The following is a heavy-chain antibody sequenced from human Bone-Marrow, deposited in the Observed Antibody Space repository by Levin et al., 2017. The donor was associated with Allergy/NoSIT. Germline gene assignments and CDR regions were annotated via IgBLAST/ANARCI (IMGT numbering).Heavy chain of an antibody. CDR3: AKCVLPLHGYDHDTFDI. D-gene: IGHD5-24*01. J-gene: IGHJ3*02. V-gene: IGHV3-21*01. CDR1: DFPFSTYG. Sequence: GGSLRLSCATSDFPFSTYGMAWVRQAPGKGLEWVASITSTSKYIHYADSVKDRFTISRDNANNSLSLQMNRLRGEDTAVYYCAKCVLPLHGYDHDTFDIWGQGTMVTVSS. CDR2: ITSTSKYI.